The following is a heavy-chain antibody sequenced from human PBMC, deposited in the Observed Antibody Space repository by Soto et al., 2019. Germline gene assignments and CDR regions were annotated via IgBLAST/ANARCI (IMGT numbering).Heavy chain of an antibody. D-gene: IGHD5-12*01. CDR1: GFSFSDAW. J-gene: IGHJ4*02. CDR3: TTGVDGYNPFDY. V-gene: IGHV3-15*01. CDR2: IKSKAHGETA. Sequence: EAQLVESGGGLVEPGGSLRVSCAASGFSFSDAWMIWVRQAPGKGLEWVGRIKSKAHGETADYAAPVKGRFTISRDDSKYTVYLQMNNLKIEETAVYYCTTGVDGYNPFDYWGQGTLVTVSS.